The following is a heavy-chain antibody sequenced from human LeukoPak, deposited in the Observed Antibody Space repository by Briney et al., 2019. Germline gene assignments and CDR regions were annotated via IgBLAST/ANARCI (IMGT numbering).Heavy chain of an antibody. CDR3: AGVDTPVGSDAFDI. Sequence: PSETLSLTCTVSGGSISSSSYYWGWIRQPPGKGLEWIGSIYYSGSTYYNPSLKSRVTISVDTSKNQFSLKLSSVTAADTAMYYCAGVDTPVGSDAFDIWGQGTMVTVSS. V-gene: IGHV4-39*07. CDR1: GGSISSSSYY. D-gene: IGHD5-18*01. J-gene: IGHJ3*02. CDR2: IYYSGST.